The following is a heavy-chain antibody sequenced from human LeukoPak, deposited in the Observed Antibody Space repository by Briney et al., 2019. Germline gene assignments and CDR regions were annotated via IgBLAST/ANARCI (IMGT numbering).Heavy chain of an antibody. CDR1: GYTFTGYY. J-gene: IGHJ4*02. CDR2: INPNSGGT. D-gene: IGHD3-10*01. V-gene: IGHV1-2*02. CDR3: ARDVTMVRGAIFDY. Sequence: ASVKVSCKASGYTFTGYYMHWVRQAPGQGLEWMLWINPNSGGTNYAQKFQGRVTMTRDTSISTAYMELSRLRSDDTAVYYCARDVTMVRGAIFDYWGQGTLVTVSS.